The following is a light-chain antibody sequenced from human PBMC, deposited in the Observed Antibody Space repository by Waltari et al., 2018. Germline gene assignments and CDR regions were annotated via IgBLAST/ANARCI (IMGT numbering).Light chain of an antibody. CDR1: QSVLYSSNNKNY. V-gene: IGKV4-1*01. Sequence: DIVMTQSPDSLAVSLCGGAPINCKSSQSVLYSSNNKNYLAWYQHKPGQPPKLLIYWASTLESGVPDRFSGSGSGTDFTLTISSLQAEDVAVYYCQQYYSTPTWTFGQGTKVEIK. CDR2: WAS. J-gene: IGKJ1*01. CDR3: QQYYSTPTWT.